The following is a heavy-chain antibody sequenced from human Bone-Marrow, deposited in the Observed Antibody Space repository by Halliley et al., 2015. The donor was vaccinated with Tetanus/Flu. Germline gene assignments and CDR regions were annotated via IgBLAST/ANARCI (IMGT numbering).Heavy chain of an antibody. CDR2: IIPTFGRV. CDR1: GGSFSSYA. J-gene: IGHJ4*02. Sequence: QMQLVQSATEVKKPGSSVTVSCKASGGSFSSYAISWARQAPGQGLEWMGGIIPTFGRVNSAQKFQDRVTITADKSTSTAYMELKRLRSEDTAVYYCARMIFGENFFDSWGQGTLVTVSS. CDR3: ARMIFGENFFDS. D-gene: IGHD3-10*01. V-gene: IGHV1-69*06.